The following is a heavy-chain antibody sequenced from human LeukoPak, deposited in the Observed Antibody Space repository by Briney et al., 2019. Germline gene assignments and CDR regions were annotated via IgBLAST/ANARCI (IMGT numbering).Heavy chain of an antibody. CDR3: ARVTGYMIEDYFDY. D-gene: IGHD3-22*01. CDR2: IYYSGST. Sequence: SETLSLTCTVSGGSISSYYWSWIRQPPGKGLEWIGYIYYSGSTNYKPSLKSRVTISVETSKNQFSLKLRSVTATDTAVYYCARVTGYMIEDYFDYWGQGTLVTVSS. V-gene: IGHV4-59*01. J-gene: IGHJ4*02. CDR1: GGSISSYY.